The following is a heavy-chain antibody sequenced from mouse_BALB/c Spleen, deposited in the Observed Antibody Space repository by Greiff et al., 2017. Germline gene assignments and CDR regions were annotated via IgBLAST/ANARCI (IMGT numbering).Heavy chain of an antibody. CDR1: GFTFSNYW. D-gene: IGHD2-12*01. CDR3: TTYRFAY. CDR2: IRLKSNNYAT. Sequence: EVKVVESGGGLVQPGGSMKLSCVASGFTFSNYWMNWVRQSPEKGLEWVAEIRLKSNNYATHYAESVKGRFTISRDDSKSSVYLQMNNLRAEDTGIYYCTTYRFAYWGQGTLVTVSA. V-gene: IGHV6-6*02. J-gene: IGHJ3*01.